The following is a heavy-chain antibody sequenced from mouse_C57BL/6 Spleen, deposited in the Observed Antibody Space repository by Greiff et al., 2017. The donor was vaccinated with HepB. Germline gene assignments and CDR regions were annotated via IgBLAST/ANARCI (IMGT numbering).Heavy chain of an antibody. CDR3: AGGGYGSSYDFDV. D-gene: IGHD1-1*01. CDR2: IYPGDGDT. CDR1: GYAFSSSW. J-gene: IGHJ1*03. V-gene: IGHV1-82*01. Sequence: QVQLQQSGPELVKPGASVKISCKASGYAFSSSWMNWVKQRPGKGLEWIGRIYPGDGDTNYNGKFKGKATLTDDTASNTGYMQLSRLTSEDSAVYFCAGGGYGSSYDFDVWGTGTTVTVSS.